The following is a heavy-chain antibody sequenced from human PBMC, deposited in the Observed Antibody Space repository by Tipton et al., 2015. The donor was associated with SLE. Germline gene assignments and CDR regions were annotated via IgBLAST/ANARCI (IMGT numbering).Heavy chain of an antibody. V-gene: IGHV5-51*01. D-gene: IGHD6-19*01. J-gene: IGHJ4*02. CDR2: IYPGDSDT. Sequence: QLVQSGAEVKKPGESLNISCKASGYSFATSWIGWVRQMPGKGLEWVGIIYPGDSDTSYSPSFQGQVTTSVVKSISTAYLQWSSLKASDTAMYYCATYGSSTFDHWGQGTLVTVSS. CDR3: ATYGSSTFDH. CDR1: GYSFATSW.